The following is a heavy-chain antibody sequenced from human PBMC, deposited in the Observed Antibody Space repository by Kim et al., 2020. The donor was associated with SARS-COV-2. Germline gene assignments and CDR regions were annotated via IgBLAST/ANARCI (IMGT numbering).Heavy chain of an antibody. CDR2: IWYDGSNK. J-gene: IGHJ4*02. D-gene: IGHD3-22*01. V-gene: IGHV3-33*01. Sequence: GGSLRLSCAASGFTFSSYGMHWVRQALGKGLEWVAVIWYDGSNKYYADSVKGRFTISRDNSKNTLYLQMNSLRAEDTAVYYCAREHSSGVGSLSYWGQGTLVTVSS. CDR1: GFTFSSYG. CDR3: AREHSSGVGSLSY.